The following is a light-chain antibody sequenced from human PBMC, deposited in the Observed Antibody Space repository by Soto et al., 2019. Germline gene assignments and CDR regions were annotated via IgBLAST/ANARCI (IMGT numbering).Light chain of an antibody. CDR2: DIS. CDR1: QSVASSY. Sequence: EVVLTQSPGTLSLSPGERVTLSCRASQSVASSYLAWYQQKPGRAPRLLIYDISSRATGIPDRFSGSVSGTDFTLTITRLEPEDFAVFYCQQYGSSEIIFGQGTRLEIK. CDR3: QQYGSSEII. J-gene: IGKJ5*01. V-gene: IGKV3-20*01.